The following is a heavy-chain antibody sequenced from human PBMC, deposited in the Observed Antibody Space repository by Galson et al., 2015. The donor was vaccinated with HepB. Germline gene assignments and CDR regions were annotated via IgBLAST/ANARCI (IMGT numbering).Heavy chain of an antibody. Sequence: SLRLSCAASGFTFSRNSMHWVRQAPGKGLEWVAVIWHDGGNKYYADSVKGRFTISRDNSKNTVSLQMNSLREEDTAVHYCARSMQVVAAADHWGQGTLVTVSS. V-gene: IGHV3-33*01. CDR2: IWHDGGNK. J-gene: IGHJ4*02. CDR3: ARSMQVVAAADH. CDR1: GFTFSRNS. D-gene: IGHD6-13*01.